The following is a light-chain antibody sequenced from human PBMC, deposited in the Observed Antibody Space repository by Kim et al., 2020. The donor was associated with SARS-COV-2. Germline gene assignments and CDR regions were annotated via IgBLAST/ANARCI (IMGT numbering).Light chain of an antibody. CDR3: QQRSNWPLT. CDR1: ESVNRQ. J-gene: IGKJ4*01. Sequence: EIVLTQSPATLSLSPGERATLSCRASESVNRQLGWYQQKPGQTPRLLIYDASDRATGIPARFSGSGSGTDYTLTISSLEPEDFAVYYCQQRSNWPLTFGGGTKVDI. V-gene: IGKV3-11*01. CDR2: DAS.